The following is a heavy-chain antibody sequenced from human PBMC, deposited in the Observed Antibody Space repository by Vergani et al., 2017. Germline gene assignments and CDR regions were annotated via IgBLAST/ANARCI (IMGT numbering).Heavy chain of an antibody. CDR1: GGTFSSYA. V-gene: IGHV1-69*12. D-gene: IGHD3-22*01. CDR2: IIPIFGTA. CDR3: ARVGADPHYYDSRGNRGPFDY. Sequence: QVQLLQSGAEVKKPGSSVKVSCKASGGTFSSYAISWVRQAPGQGLEWMGGIIPIFGTANYAQKFQGRVTITADESTSTAYMELSSLRSEDTAVYYCARVGADPHYYDSRGNRGPFDYWGQGTLVTVSS. J-gene: IGHJ4*02.